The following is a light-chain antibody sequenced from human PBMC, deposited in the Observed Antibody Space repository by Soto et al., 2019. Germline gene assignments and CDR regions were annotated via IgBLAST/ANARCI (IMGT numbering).Light chain of an antibody. J-gene: IGKJ1*01. CDR1: QGISSW. V-gene: IGKV1-5*01. Sequence: DIQMTQSPSTLSATAGDRVTITCRASQGISSWLAWYQHKPGKAPKLLIYDASNLDSGVPSRFSGSGSGTEFTLTISSLQPEDFTVYSCLQYHNLWAFGQGTKVDI. CDR3: LQYHNLWA. CDR2: DAS.